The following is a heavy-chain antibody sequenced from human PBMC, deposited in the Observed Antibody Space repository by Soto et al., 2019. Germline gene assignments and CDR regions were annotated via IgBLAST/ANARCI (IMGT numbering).Heavy chain of an antibody. J-gene: IGHJ4*02. CDR3: ARDNGYGYFDS. Sequence: QVQLQESGPGLVKPSQTLSLTCTVSGASISSGRSYWSWIRQHPGKGLEWIGYMFYSGSTYYHPSLKSRVNISADTSKNQFSLRLTSVTPADTAMYYCARDNGYGYFDSWGQGTLVTVSS. V-gene: IGHV4-31*03. CDR2: MFYSGST. CDR1: GASISSGRSY. D-gene: IGHD5-12*01.